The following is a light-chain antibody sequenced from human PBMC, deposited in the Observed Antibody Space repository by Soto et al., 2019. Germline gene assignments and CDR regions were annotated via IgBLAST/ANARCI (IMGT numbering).Light chain of an antibody. Sequence: EIVLTQSPATLSLSPGERATLSCRASQSVSTYLAWYQQKPGQAPRLLIYDASNRASGIPARFSGRGSRTDFILTISSLDPEDFAVYFCQQRSNWPYTFGQGNKLEIK. CDR3: QQRSNWPYT. J-gene: IGKJ2*01. CDR2: DAS. CDR1: QSVSTY. V-gene: IGKV3-11*01.